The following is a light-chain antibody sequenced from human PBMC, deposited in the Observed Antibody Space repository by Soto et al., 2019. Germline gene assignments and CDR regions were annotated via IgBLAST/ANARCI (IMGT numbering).Light chain of an antibody. CDR1: SNDVGHFNY. CDR2: DVS. V-gene: IGLV2-14*03. Sequence: QSVLAQPASVSGSPGQSITISCTGTSNDVGHFNYVSWFQQHPGKASKLLIFDVSNWPSGVSDRFSGSKSGNTASLTISGLQPEDEADYYCTSFTTSNTFVFGSGTKVT. CDR3: TSFTTSNTFV. J-gene: IGLJ1*01.